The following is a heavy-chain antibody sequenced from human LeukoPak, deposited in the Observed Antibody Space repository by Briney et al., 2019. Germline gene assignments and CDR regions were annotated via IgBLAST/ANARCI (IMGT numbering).Heavy chain of an antibody. CDR3: ARGGQQQLVTRKTYYFDY. V-gene: IGHV6-1*01. CDR1: GDSVSSNSAA. Sequence: SQTLSLTCAISGDSVSSNSAAWNWIRQSPSRGLEWLGRTYYRSKWYNDYAVSVKSLITIKPDTTKNQFSLQLNSVTPEDTAVYYCARGGQQQLVTRKTYYFDYWGQGTLVTVSS. CDR2: TYYRSKWYN. D-gene: IGHD6-13*01. J-gene: IGHJ4*02.